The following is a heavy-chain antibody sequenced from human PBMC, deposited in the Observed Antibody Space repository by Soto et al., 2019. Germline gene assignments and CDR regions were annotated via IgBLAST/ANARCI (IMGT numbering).Heavy chain of an antibody. D-gene: IGHD6-13*01. CDR3: AGEQQVRGFDP. CDR1: GYSFTSYD. Sequence: QVQLVQSGAEVKKPGASVKVSCKASGYSFTSYDINWVRQATGQGLEWMGWMNPNSGNTGYAQKFQGRVTITRNTSISTAYMELSSLGSDDTVVYYCAGEQQVRGFDPWGQGTLVTFSS. CDR2: MNPNSGNT. V-gene: IGHV1-8*01. J-gene: IGHJ5*02.